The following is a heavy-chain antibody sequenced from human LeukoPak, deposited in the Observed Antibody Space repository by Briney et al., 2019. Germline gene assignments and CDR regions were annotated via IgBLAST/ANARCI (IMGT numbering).Heavy chain of an antibody. CDR2: INPSDDNT. Sequence: ASVKVTCKASGYTFTSYYMHWVRQAPGQGLEWMGIINPSDDNTNYAQKFQGRVTMTRDTSTSTVYMEPSSLRSEDTAVYYCARVGSDFYDFWSGYNWFDSWGQGTLVTVSS. CDR1: GYTFTSYY. V-gene: IGHV1-46*01. D-gene: IGHD3-3*01. CDR3: ARVGSDFYDFWSGYNWFDS. J-gene: IGHJ5*01.